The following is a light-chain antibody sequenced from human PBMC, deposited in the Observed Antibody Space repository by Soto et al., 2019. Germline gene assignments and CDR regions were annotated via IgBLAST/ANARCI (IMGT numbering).Light chain of an antibody. V-gene: IGKV3-15*01. CDR3: QQYNNRPPWT. CDR2: GAS. J-gene: IGKJ1*01. CDR1: QSVSSN. Sequence: EIVMTQSPATLSVSPGERATLSCRASQSVSSNLAWYQQKPGQAPRLLIYGASTRATGIPARFSGSGSGTEFTLTISSLQSEDFAVYYCQQYNNRPPWTFGQGTKVKIK.